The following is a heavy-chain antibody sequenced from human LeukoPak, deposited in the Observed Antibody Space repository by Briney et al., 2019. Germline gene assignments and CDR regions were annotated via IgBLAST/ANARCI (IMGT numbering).Heavy chain of an antibody. J-gene: IGHJ4*02. Sequence: GGSLRLSCAASGFTFDDYAMHWVRQAPGKGLEWVSGISWNSGSIGYADSVKGRFTISRDNAKNSLYLQMNSLRVEDTALYYCARDGYGYSYDYWGQGTLVTVSS. CDR2: ISWNSGSI. CDR1: GFTFDDYA. D-gene: IGHD5-18*01. V-gene: IGHV3-9*01. CDR3: ARDGYGYSYDY.